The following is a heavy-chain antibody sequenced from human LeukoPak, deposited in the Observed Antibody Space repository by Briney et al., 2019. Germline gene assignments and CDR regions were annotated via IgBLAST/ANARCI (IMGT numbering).Heavy chain of an antibody. CDR2: IYYSGST. D-gene: IGHD3-22*01. CDR1: GGSINNYY. J-gene: IGHJ4*01. CDR3: ARVTPGYYDSSGYYYYFDY. Sequence: SETLSLTCTVSGGSINNYYWSWIRQPPGKGLEWIGYIYYSGSTNYNPSLKSRVTISVDTSKNQLSLKLSSVTAADTAVYYCARVTPGYYDSSGYYYYFDYWGHGTLVTVSS. V-gene: IGHV4-59*01.